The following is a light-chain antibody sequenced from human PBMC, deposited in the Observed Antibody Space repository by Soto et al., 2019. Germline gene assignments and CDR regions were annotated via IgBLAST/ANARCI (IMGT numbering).Light chain of an antibody. CDR2: GAS. CDR3: QQYGGLPT. J-gene: IGKJ1*01. CDR1: QSVTSSY. V-gene: IGKV3-20*01. Sequence: EIVLTQSPATLSLSPGERVTLSCRASQSVTSSYIAWYQQKSGQAPRLLLYGASSRATGIPDRFRGSGSGTDFTLTISRLEPEDFAVYYCQQYGGLPTFGQGTKVDI.